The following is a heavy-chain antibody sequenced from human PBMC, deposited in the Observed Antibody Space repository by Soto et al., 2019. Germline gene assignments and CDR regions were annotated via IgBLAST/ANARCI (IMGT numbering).Heavy chain of an antibody. CDR3: AHRNDFYLLGNDYYRDLLDF. Sequence: SGPTLVNPTQTLTLTCTFSGFPLSTSGVGVGWIRQPPGKALEWLALIYWDDDKRYSPSLKSRLTITKDTSKNQVVLTMTNMDPVDTATYYCAHRNDFYLLGNDYYRDLLDFWGQRSSVTVSS. V-gene: IGHV2-5*02. D-gene: IGHD1-1*01. CDR2: IYWDDDK. CDR1: GFPLSTSGVG. J-gene: IGHJ6*02.